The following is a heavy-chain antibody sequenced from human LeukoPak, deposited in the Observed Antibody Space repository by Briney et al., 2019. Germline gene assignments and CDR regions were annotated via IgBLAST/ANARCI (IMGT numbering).Heavy chain of an antibody. Sequence: PGGSLRPSCTASGFTFSSYEMNWVRQAPGKGLEWVSYISSSGSTIYYADSVKGRFTISGDNAKNSLYLQMNSLRAEDTAVYYCATVVPAQYYYYYMDVWGKGTTVTVSS. CDR1: GFTFSSYE. CDR3: ATVVPAQYYYYYMDV. J-gene: IGHJ6*03. CDR2: ISSSGSTI. V-gene: IGHV3-48*03. D-gene: IGHD2-2*01.